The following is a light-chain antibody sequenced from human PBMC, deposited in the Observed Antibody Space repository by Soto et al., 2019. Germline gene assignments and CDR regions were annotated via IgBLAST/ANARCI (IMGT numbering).Light chain of an antibody. Sequence: DIQMTQSPSSVSASVVERVTISCRASHDVRSWLAGYQQKPGKAPNLLIYGASTLQSGVPSRFSGSGSGADFTLTISILQPEDFETNYSHQAKGDPWTLGAGTKVEIK. CDR3: HQAKGDPWT. J-gene: IGKJ1*01. CDR2: GAS. CDR1: HDVRSW. V-gene: IGKV1-12*02.